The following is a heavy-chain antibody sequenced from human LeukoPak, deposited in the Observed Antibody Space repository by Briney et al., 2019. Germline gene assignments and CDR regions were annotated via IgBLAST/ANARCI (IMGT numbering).Heavy chain of an antibody. CDR3: ARGGSDGYASGY. Sequence: GGSLRLSCAASGFTFSTYDMHWVRQAPGKGLEWVAVIWHDGSKKYYADSVKGRFTISRDNSKNTLYLQMNSLSPEDTAVYYCARGGSDGYASGYWGQGTLVTVSS. J-gene: IGHJ4*02. CDR2: IWHDGSKK. CDR1: GFTFSTYD. D-gene: IGHD5-24*01. V-gene: IGHV3-33*01.